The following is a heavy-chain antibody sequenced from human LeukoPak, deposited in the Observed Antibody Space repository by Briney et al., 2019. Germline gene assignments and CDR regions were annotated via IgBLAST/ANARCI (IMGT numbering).Heavy chain of an antibody. J-gene: IGHJ5*02. V-gene: IGHV3-30*02. Sequence: GGSLRLSCAASRFTFSSYVMHWVRQATGKGLEWVAFIRYDGSNKYYVDSVYGRFTISRDNSKNTQYMQMNSRRAEHTTVYYCANADERDAYGWFDPWGQETLVTVS. CDR2: IRYDGSNK. CDR3: ANADERDAYGWFDP. CDR1: RFTFSSYV. D-gene: IGHD2-8*01.